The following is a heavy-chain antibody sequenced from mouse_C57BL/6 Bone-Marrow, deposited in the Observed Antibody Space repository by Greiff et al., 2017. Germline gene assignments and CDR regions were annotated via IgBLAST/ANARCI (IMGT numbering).Heavy chain of an antibody. CDR1: GFTFSSYA. CDR2: ISDGGSYT. J-gene: IGHJ2*01. CDR3: ASVPYYYGFDY. D-gene: IGHD1-1*01. Sequence: DVKLVESGGGLVKPGGSLKLSCAASGFTFSSYAMSWVRQTPEKRLEWVATISDGGSYTYYPDNVKGRFTISRDNAKNNLYLHMSHLKSEDTAMYYCASVPYYYGFDYWGQGTTLTVSS. V-gene: IGHV5-4*03.